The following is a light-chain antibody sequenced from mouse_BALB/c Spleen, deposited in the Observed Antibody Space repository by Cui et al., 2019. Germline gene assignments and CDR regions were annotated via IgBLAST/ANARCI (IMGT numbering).Light chain of an antibody. Sequence: QIVLTQCPALMSASPGEKVTMTCSASSSVSYMYWYQQKPRSSPKPWIYLTSNLASGVPARFSGSGSGTSYSLTISSMEAEDAATYYCQQWSSNPPMTYTFGGGTKLEIK. CDR3: QQWSSNPPMTYT. V-gene: IGKV4-68*01. CDR2: LTS. CDR1: SSVSY. J-gene: IGKJ2*01.